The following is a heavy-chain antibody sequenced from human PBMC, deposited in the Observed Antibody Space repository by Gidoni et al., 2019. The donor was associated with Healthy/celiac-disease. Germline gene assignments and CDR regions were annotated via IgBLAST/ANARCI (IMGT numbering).Heavy chain of an antibody. Sequence: QVQLVQSGAEVKKPGSSVKVSCKASGGTFSSYAISWVRQAPGQGLEWMGGIIPIFGTANYAQKFQGRVTITADKSTSTAYMELSSLRSEDTAVYYCASGYNWNYVGYYYYGMDVWGQGTTVTVSS. CDR1: GGTFSSYA. V-gene: IGHV1-69*06. CDR2: IIPIFGTA. J-gene: IGHJ6*02. CDR3: ASGYNWNYVGYYYYGMDV. D-gene: IGHD1-7*01.